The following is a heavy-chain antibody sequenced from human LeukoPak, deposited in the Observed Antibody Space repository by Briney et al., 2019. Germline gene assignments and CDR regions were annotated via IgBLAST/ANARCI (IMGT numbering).Heavy chain of an antibody. CDR2: ISYDGSNK. J-gene: IGHJ4*02. CDR3: ARNYYDSNGYYYSLGY. V-gene: IGHV3-30-3*01. CDR1: GFPFSSYA. Sequence: GGSLRLSCAASGFPFSSYAMHWVRPAPGKGLEWVAVISYDGSNKYYADSVKGRFTISRDNSKNTLYLQMNSLRAEDTAVYYCARNYYDSNGYYYSLGYWGQGTLVTVSS. D-gene: IGHD3-22*01.